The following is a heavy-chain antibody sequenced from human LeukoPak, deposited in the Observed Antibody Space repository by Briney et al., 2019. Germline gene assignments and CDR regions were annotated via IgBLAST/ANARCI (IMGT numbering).Heavy chain of an antibody. D-gene: IGHD3-10*01. J-gene: IGHJ6*03. V-gene: IGHV4-39*07. Sequence: PSETLSLTCTVSGGSISSSSYYWGWIRQPPGKGLEWIGSIHYSGSTYYNPPLKSRVTISVDTSKNQFSLKLSSVTAADTAVYYCARVGYYAPYYYYMDVWGKGTTVTVSS. CDR3: ARVGYYAPYYYYMDV. CDR2: IHYSGST. CDR1: GGSISSSSYY.